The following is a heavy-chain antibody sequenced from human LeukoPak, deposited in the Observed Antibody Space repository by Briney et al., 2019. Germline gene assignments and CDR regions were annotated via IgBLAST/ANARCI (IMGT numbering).Heavy chain of an antibody. CDR3: RLVPTWCGQQLAPGFDY. V-gene: IGHV1-69*13. J-gene: IGHJ4*02. CDR2: TIPLFGTA. CDR1: GDTFSSYA. Sequence: ASVKVSCKASGDTFSSYAISWVRQAPGQGLEWMGGTIPLFGTANYAQKFQGRVTITADESTSTAYMELSSLRSEDTAVYYCRLVPTWCGQQLAPGFDYWGQGTLVTVSS. D-gene: IGHD6-13*01.